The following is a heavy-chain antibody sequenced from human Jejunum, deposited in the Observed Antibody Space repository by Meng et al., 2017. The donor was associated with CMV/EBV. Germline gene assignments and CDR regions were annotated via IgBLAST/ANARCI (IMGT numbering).Heavy chain of an antibody. Sequence: FSTYSMHWVRQAPGKGLELVSYISSDSNYIYYGDSVKGRFTVSRDNAKNSLYLHMNSLRAEDTALYYCARDPTRYGSGSYYLDNWGQGTLVTSPQ. V-gene: IGHV3-21*05. CDR1: FSTYS. D-gene: IGHD3-10*01. J-gene: IGHJ1*01. CDR2: ISSDSNYI. CDR3: ARDPTRYGSGSYYLDN.